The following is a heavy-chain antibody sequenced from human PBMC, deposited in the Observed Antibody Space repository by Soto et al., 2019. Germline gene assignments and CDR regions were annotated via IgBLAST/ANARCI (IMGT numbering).Heavy chain of an antibody. V-gene: IGHV3-48*01. J-gene: IGHJ6*02. D-gene: IGHD1-26*01. CDR2: ISSSNSTI. Sequence: PGGSLSLSCAASGFTFSSYSMNWVRQAPGKGLQWVSYISSSNSTIHYADSVKGRFTISRDNAKNSLYLQMNSLRAEDTAVYYCARSVGFYYGMDVWGQGTTVTVSS. CDR1: GFTFSSYS. CDR3: ARSVGFYYGMDV.